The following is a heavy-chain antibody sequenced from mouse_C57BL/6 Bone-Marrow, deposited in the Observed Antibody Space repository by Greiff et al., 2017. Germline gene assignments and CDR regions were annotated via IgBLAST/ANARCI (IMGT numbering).Heavy chain of an antibody. Sequence: QVQLQQPGAELVKPGASVKMSCKASGYTFTSYWITWVKQRPGQGLEWIGDIYPTSGRNNYNEKFKSKAILTVDTSSNTACMQLSSLTSEDSAVFYGPSSVPLGRSLDYWGQGTTLTVSS. D-gene: IGHD4-1*01. J-gene: IGHJ2*01. CDR3: PSSVPLGRSLDY. V-gene: IGHV1-55*01. CDR1: GYTFTSYW. CDR2: IYPTSGRN.